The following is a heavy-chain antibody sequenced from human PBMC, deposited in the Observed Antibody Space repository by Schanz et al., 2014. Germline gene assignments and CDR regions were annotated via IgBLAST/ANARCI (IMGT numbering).Heavy chain of an antibody. Sequence: EVQLVESGGGLVQPGRSLRLSCAASGFTFDNYAMHWVRQAPGKGLEWVSSITDIGTYTYYADSVKGRFTISRDNAKNSLYLQMNSLTADDTAVYYCAREAKWGQWYFDLWGRGSLVTVSS. D-gene: IGHD1-26*01. V-gene: IGHV3-21*01. CDR1: GFTFDNYA. CDR2: ITDIGTYT. J-gene: IGHJ2*01. CDR3: AREAKWGQWYFDL.